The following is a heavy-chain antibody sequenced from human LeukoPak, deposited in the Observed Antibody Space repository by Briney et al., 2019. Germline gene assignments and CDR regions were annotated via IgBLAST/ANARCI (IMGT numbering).Heavy chain of an antibody. CDR3: ARERGYDPGIDY. D-gene: IGHD5-12*01. J-gene: IGHJ4*02. V-gene: IGHV3-48*03. Sequence: GGSLRLSCAASGFTFSSYEMNWVRQAPGKGLEWVSYIRSSGSTIYYADSVKGRFTISRDNAKNTLYPQMNSLRAEDTAVYDCARERGYDPGIDYWCQGSMVTVSS. CDR1: GFTFSSYE. CDR2: IRSSGSTI.